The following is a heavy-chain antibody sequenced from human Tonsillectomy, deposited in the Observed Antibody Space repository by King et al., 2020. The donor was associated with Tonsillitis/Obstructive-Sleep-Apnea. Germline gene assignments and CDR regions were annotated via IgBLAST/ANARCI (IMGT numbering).Heavy chain of an antibody. V-gene: IGHV5-51*01. CDR3: ARQGLYGGNPDY. J-gene: IGHJ4*02. D-gene: IGHD4-23*01. CDR1: GYSFSNYW. Sequence: EVQLVESGAEVKKPGESLKISCKGSGYSFSNYWIGWVRQMPGKGLEWMGIIYPSDSDTTYSPSFQGQVTISVDKSSSTAYLQWGSLKASDTAMYYCARQGLYGGNPDYWGQGTLVTVSS. CDR2: IYPSDSDT.